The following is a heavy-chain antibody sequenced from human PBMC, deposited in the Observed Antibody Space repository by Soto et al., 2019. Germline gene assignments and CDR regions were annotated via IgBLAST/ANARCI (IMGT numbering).Heavy chain of an antibody. D-gene: IGHD6-19*01. Sequence: QVQLQESGPGLIKPSQTLTLTCTVSGGSISSGGYYWNWIRQHPGKGLEWIGNTYYSGNTYYNPYLNSRVTISADTSKNQLSLKLSSVTAADTAVYYCARLSSSGWPIDSWGQGTLVTVSS. J-gene: IGHJ4*02. CDR3: ARLSSSGWPIDS. CDR1: GGSISSGGYY. V-gene: IGHV4-31*03. CDR2: TYYSGNT.